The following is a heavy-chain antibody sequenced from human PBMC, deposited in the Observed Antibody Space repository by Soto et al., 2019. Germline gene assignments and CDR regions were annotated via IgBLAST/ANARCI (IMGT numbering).Heavy chain of an antibody. CDR1: GGSISSSNSY. J-gene: IGHJ4*02. D-gene: IGHD2-2*01. V-gene: IGHV4-39*01. CDR2: IYYSGTT. CDR3: ANEAQLRCSSYGFDL. Sequence: QLQLQESGPGLVKPSETLSLTCTVSGGSISSSNSYWGWIRQPPGMGLEWVGSIYYSGTTYYNPSLKSRLTLAIDTYNKPFSLKLTSVTPADTAIYYCANEAQLRCSSYGFDLWGQGTLVTVSS.